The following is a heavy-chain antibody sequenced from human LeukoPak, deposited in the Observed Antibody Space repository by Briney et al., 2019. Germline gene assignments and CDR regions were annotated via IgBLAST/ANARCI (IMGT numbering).Heavy chain of an antibody. J-gene: IGHJ4*02. V-gene: IGHV3-48*03. CDR1: GFTFSSYE. CDR3: ARQYYDILTGYFFPDY. CDR2: ISSSGSTI. Sequence: PGGSLRLSCAASGFTFSSYEMNWVRQAPGKGLEWVSYISSSGSTIYYADSVKGRFTISRDNAKNSLYLQMNSLRAEDTAVYYCARQYYDILTGYFFPDYWGQGALVTVSS. D-gene: IGHD3-9*01.